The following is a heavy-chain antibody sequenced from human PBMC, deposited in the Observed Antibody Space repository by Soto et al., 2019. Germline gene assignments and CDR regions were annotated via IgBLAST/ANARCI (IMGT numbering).Heavy chain of an antibody. J-gene: IGHJ5*02. Sequence: ASVKVSCAASGYTFTSYGISWVRQAPGQGLEWMGWISAYNGNTNYAQKLQGRVTMTTDTSTSTAYMELRSLRSDDTAVYYCARLSTYYDFWSGYFDWFDPWGQGTLVTVSS. CDR3: ARLSTYYDFWSGYFDWFDP. CDR2: ISAYNGNT. V-gene: IGHV1-18*01. CDR1: GYTFTSYG. D-gene: IGHD3-3*01.